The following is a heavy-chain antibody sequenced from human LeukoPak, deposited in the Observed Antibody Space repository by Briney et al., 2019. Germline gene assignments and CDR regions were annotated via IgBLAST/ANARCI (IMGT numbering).Heavy chain of an antibody. Sequence: GGSLRLSCAASGFYFANYAMSWVRQAPGKGLEWVSYISSSGSTMYYTDSVKGRFTISRDNAKDSLYLQMNSLRAEDTAVYYCARDPGSGYEEHFDYWGQGTLVTVSS. J-gene: IGHJ4*02. D-gene: IGHD5-12*01. CDR2: ISSSGSTM. CDR3: ARDPGSGYEEHFDY. V-gene: IGHV3-11*01. CDR1: GFYFANYA.